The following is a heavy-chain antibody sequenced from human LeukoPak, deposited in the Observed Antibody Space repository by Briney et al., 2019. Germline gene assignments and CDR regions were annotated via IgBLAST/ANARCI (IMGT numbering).Heavy chain of an antibody. J-gene: IGHJ4*02. D-gene: IGHD4-17*01. V-gene: IGHV3-66*01. CDR2: IYSGGST. CDR3: ARSRGDYGGIDY. CDR1: GLTFSRNY. Sequence: GGSLRLSCAASGLTFSRNYMSWVRQAPGKGLEWVSVIYSGGSTYYADSVKGRFTISRDNSKNTLYLQMNSLRAEDTAVYYCARSRGDYGGIDYWGQGTLVTVSS.